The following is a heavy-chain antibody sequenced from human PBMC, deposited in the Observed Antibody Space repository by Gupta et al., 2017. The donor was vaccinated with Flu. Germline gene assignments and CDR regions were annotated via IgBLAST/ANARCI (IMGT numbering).Heavy chain of an antibody. V-gene: IGHV3-33*01. CDR3: ARRCTLWFGEIMCHVLDV. D-gene: IGHD3-10*01. CDR2: IWYDGSNK. J-gene: IGHJ6*02. CDR1: GFRFSAFC. Sequence: QVQLVESGGGVVQPGRYLRLPCAASGFRFSAFCMHWVRQAPGKGLELVAVIWYDGSNKYYADSVRGRFTIARDNSKNTLFLQMNSLRAEDTALYYCARRCTLWFGEIMCHVLDVWGQGTTVTVSS.